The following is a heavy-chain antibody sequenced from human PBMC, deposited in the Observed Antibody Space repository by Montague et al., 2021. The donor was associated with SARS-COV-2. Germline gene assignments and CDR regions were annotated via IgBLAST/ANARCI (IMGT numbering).Heavy chain of an antibody. CDR3: ARFMPSGLSVVVPVCPFDY. D-gene: IGHD3-10*01. J-gene: IGHJ4*02. V-gene: IGHV4-59*12. Sequence: SETLSLTCTVSGGSISSYYWSWIRQPPGKGLEWIVYIYHSGSTNYNPSLKSRVTISEDASKNQFALKLTSVTPADTAVYSCARFMPSGLSVVVPVCPFDYWGQGTLVTVSS. CDR2: IYHSGST. CDR1: GGSISSYY.